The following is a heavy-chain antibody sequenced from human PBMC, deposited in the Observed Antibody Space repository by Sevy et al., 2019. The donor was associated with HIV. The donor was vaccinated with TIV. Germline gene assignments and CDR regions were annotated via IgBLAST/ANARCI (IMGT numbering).Heavy chain of an antibody. CDR2: IRYDGSNK. D-gene: IGHD6-13*01. Sequence: GGSLRLSCAASGFTFSNYGMHWVRQAPGKGLEWVAFIRYDGSNKYYADSVKGRFTISRDDSKNTLYLQMNSLRGEDTAVYYCAKVQAAAGSKYFQHWGQGTLVTVSS. J-gene: IGHJ1*01. CDR1: GFTFSNYG. CDR3: AKVQAAAGSKYFQH. V-gene: IGHV3-30*02.